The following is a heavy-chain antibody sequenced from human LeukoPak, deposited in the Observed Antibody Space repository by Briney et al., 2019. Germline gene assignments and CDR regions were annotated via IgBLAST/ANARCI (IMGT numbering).Heavy chain of an antibody. CDR3: ATDRVYRSSGRSWGFFDY. CDR1: GYSLSDLS. CDR2: FDSENNKM. D-gene: IGHD6-19*01. J-gene: IGHJ4*02. Sequence: AAVTLSCKISGYSLSDLSIHWVREAPGEGLEWMGGFDSENNKMVYSQKFQGRVTMTEDTSADTAYMELTSLRSEDTAVYFCATDRVYRSSGRSWGFFDYWGQRTLVIVSS. V-gene: IGHV1-24*01.